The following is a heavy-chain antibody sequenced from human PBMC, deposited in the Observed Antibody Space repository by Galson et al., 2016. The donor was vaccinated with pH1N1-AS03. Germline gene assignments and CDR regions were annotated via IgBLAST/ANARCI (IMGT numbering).Heavy chain of an antibody. D-gene: IGHD4/OR15-4a*01. CDR1: GFSFNTYG. V-gene: IGHV3-30*02. Sequence: SLRLSCAASGFSFNTYGMHWVRQAPGKGLEWVAFIRSDRSNEYYAQSVKGRFTISRDNSKNTLYLQMNSLRPEDTAVYYCAGDGAHREVDYWGQGTLVTVSS. CDR3: AGDGAHREVDY. CDR2: IRSDRSNE. J-gene: IGHJ4*02.